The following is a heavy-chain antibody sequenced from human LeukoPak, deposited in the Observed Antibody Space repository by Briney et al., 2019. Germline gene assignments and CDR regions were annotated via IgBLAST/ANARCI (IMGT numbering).Heavy chain of an antibody. CDR3: AKDLSALLPGAHNYMDV. D-gene: IGHD3-3*02. Sequence: GGSLRLSCAASGFTLSSYSMNWVRQAPGKGLEWVSSISRSGAYIYYADSVRGRFTISRDNAKNSLYLQMNSLRAEDTAVYYCAKDLSALLPGAHNYMDVWGKGTTVTISS. J-gene: IGHJ6*03. CDR2: ISRSGAYI. V-gene: IGHV3-21*01. CDR1: GFTLSSYS.